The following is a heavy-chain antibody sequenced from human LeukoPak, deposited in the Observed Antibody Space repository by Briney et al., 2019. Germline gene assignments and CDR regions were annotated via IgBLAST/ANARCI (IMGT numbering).Heavy chain of an antibody. V-gene: IGHV3-21*01. Sequence: PGGSVRLSCAASGFTFSSYSMNWVRQAPGKGLEWVSSVSSSSSYIYYADSVKGRFTISRDNAKNSLYLQMNSLRAEDTAVYYCARDHCSSTSCYDVYYYYGMDVWGKGTTVTVSS. D-gene: IGHD2-2*01. J-gene: IGHJ6*04. CDR3: ARDHCSSTSCYDVYYYYGMDV. CDR1: GFTFSSYS. CDR2: VSSSSSYI.